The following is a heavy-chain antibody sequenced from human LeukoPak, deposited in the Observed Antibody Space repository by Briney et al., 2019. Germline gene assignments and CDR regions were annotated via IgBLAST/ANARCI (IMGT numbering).Heavy chain of an antibody. CDR3: TRADSSGYYPFPPFDY. Sequence: GRSLRLSCTASGFTFGDYAMSWFRQAPGKGLEWVGFIRSKAYGGTTEYAASVTGRFTISRDDSKSIAYLQMNSLKTEDTAVYYCTRADSSGYYPFPPFDYWGQGTLVTVSS. V-gene: IGHV3-49*03. D-gene: IGHD3-22*01. CDR2: IRSKAYGGTT. J-gene: IGHJ4*02. CDR1: GFTFGDYA.